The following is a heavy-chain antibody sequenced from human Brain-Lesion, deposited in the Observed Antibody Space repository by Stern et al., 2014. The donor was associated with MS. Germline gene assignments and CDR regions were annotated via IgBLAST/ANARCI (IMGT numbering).Heavy chain of an antibody. CDR1: GGSMNSRPYY. CDR3: AREGETSDFFPFDY. J-gene: IGHJ4*02. Sequence: QVQLQESGPGLVKPSQTLSLTCTVSGGSMNSRPYYWNWLRQPAGKALEWIGRIYISGSTNYNPSLESRVTISIDTSKNQLSLNLRSVTAADTAVYYCAREGETSDFFPFDYWGQGAQVIVSS. V-gene: IGHV4-61*02. D-gene: IGHD3/OR15-3a*01. CDR2: IYISGST.